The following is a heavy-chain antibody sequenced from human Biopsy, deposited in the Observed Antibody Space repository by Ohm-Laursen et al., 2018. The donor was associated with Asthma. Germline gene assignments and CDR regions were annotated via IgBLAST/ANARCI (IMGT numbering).Heavy chain of an antibody. CDR1: GVSIRSYY. CDR2: IYHSGGT. V-gene: IGHV4-59*01. J-gene: IGHJ4*02. Sequence: GTLSLTCTVSGVSIRSYYWTWIRQPPGKGLVWIGYIYHSGGTNYNPSLKSRVTISVDTSKNQFSLKLSSVTAADTAVYFCSRNEIEDGIYFDNWGQGTLVTVSS. D-gene: IGHD5-24*01. CDR3: SRNEIEDGIYFDN.